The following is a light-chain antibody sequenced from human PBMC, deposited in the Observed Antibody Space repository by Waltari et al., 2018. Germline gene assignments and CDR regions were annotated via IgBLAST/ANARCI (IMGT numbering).Light chain of an antibody. CDR3: SSYSSSSTKVV. J-gene: IGLJ2*01. CDR2: DVS. V-gene: IGLV2-14*03. Sequence: YQQPPGKAPKLMIYDVSNRPSGVSNRFSGSKSGNTASLTISGLQAEDEADYHCSSYSSSSTKVVFGGGTKLTVL.